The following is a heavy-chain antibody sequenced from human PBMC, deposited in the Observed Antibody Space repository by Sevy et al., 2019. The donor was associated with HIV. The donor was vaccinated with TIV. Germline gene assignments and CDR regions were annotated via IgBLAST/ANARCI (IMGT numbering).Heavy chain of an antibody. D-gene: IGHD2-2*01. CDR1: GFDFSSHW. V-gene: IGHV3-7*01. Sequence: GGSLRLSCVGSGFDFSSHWMGWVRQSPGKGLEWVASIKSDGRQKEYVDSVRGRFTISRDDAKSSMFLQMNSLIADDMGLYYCTRDVGGCSNCCSAAWGQGTLVTVSS. J-gene: IGHJ5*02. CDR3: TRDVGGCSNCCSAA. CDR2: IKSDGRQK.